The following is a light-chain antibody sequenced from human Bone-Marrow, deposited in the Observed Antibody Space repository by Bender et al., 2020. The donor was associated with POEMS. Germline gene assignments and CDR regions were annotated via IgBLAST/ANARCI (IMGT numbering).Light chain of an antibody. V-gene: IGLV1-44*01. Sequence: QSVLTQPPSASGTPGQRVTISCSGSNSNIGTNAVNWYQQFPGTAPKLLIYSDNQRPSGVPDRFYAFKSGTSASLASSGRQSEDEADYYCAAWDAGLNGRVFGGGTKLTVL. CDR3: AAWDAGLNGRV. CDR2: SDN. CDR1: NSNIGTNA. J-gene: IGLJ3*02.